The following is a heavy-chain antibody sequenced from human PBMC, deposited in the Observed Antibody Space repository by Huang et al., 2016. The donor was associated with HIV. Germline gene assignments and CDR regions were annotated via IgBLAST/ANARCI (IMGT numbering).Heavy chain of an antibody. J-gene: IGHJ4*02. CDR2: IFTTGST. Sequence: VQLQESGPGLVKPSQTLSLSCHVSGASIASGSSFWNWIRQPAGGGLEWIGHIFTTGSTDYNPSLKSRVAVSSDTSKNQFSLSLRSVTAADTAVYFCARGRVTSSGVVQSYDYWGQGSLVTVSS. CDR1: GASIASGSSF. CDR3: ARGRVTSSGVVQSYDY. D-gene: IGHD3-3*01. V-gene: IGHV4-61*09.